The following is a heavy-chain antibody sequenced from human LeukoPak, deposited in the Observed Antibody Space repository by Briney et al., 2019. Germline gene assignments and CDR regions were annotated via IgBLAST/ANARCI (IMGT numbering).Heavy chain of an antibody. Sequence: SETLSLTCTVSGGSISSSSYYWGWIRQPPGKGLEWIGSIYYSGSTYYNPSLKSRVTISVDTSKNQFSLKLSSVTAADTAVHYCARGGSGWSFDYWGQGTLVTVSS. J-gene: IGHJ4*02. CDR2: IYYSGST. CDR1: GGSISSSSYY. CDR3: ARGGSGWSFDY. V-gene: IGHV4-39*07. D-gene: IGHD6-19*01.